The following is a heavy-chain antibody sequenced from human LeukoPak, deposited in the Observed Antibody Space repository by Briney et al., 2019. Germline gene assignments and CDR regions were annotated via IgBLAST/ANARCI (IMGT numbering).Heavy chain of an antibody. CDR2: IGISSGNT. CDR1: GVPFNDYS. J-gene: IGHJ4*02. V-gene: IGHV3-48*04. D-gene: IGHD1-1*01. Sequence: GRSLRLSCAASGVPFNDYSMNWVRQAPGKGLEWISYIGISSGNTKYADSVKGRFTISGDNAKNSLYLQMNNLRVEDTAVYYCARDHNYAFDNWGQGTLVTVSS. CDR3: ARDHNYAFDN.